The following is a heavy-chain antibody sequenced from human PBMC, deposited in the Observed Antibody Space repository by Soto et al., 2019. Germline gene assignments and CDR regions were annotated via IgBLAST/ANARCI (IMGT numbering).Heavy chain of an antibody. V-gene: IGHV1-46*01. CDR3: ASGRGYFDY. J-gene: IGHJ4*02. CDR1: GYTFTSYH. Sequence: QVQLVQSGAEVKKPGASVKISCKASGYTFTSYHVPWLRQARGQGLEWMGIINPSDGSTTYAQKSQGRVTMTRDTSTSTVYMELSSLRSEDTAVYYCASGRGYFDYWGQGTLVTVSS. CDR2: INPSDGST. D-gene: IGHD1-1*01.